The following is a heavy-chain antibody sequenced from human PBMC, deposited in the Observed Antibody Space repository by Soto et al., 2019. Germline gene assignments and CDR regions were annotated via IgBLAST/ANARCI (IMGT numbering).Heavy chain of an antibody. Sequence: GGSLRLSCAASGFTFSSYWMSWVRQAPGKGLEWVANIKQDGSEKYYVDSVKGRFTISRDNAKNSLYLQMNSLRAEDTAVYYCARQCRSKLYYYYMDVCGKGTTVTVSS. CDR1: GFTFSSYW. D-gene: IGHD1-26*01. CDR3: ARQCRSKLYYYYMDV. CDR2: IKQDGSEK. J-gene: IGHJ6*03. V-gene: IGHV3-7*01.